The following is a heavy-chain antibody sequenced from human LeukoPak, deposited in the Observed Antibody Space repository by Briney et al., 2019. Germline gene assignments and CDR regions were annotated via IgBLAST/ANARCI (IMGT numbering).Heavy chain of an antibody. J-gene: IGHJ5*02. D-gene: IGHD3-10*01. Sequence: GGSLRLSCAASGFTVSSNYMSWVRQAPGKGLEWVANIKQDGSEKYYVDSVKGRFTISRDNAKNSVYLQMNSLRAEDTAIYYCARSYLKMASASWGQGTLVTVSS. CDR2: IKQDGSEK. CDR3: ARSYLKMASAS. V-gene: IGHV3-7*01. CDR1: GFTVSSNY.